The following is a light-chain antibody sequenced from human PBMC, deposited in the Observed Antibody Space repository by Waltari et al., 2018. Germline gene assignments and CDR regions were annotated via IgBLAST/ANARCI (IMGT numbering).Light chain of an antibody. CDR2: GAS. CDR1: QSVNSD. CDR3: QQYNNWPPGRT. Sequence: EILLTQSPATLSVSPGERATLSCRASQSVNSDLAWYQQKPGQAPRPLIYGASTRATGVPARFSGSGSGTDFTLTISSLQSEDFAVYYCQQYNNWPPGRTFGQGTKVEI. V-gene: IGKV3-15*01. J-gene: IGKJ1*01.